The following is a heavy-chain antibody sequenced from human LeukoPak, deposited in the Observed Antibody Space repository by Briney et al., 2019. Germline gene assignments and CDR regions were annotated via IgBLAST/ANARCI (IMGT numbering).Heavy chain of an antibody. J-gene: IGHJ6*02. Sequence: ASVKVSCKASGYTFTSYYMHWVRQAPGQGLEWMGIINPSGGSTSYAQKFQGRATMTRDTSTSTVYMELSSLRSEDTAVYYCARGVTMVRGVKFLAYYYYGMDVWGQGTTVTVSS. CDR1: GYTFTSYY. CDR3: ARGVTMVRGVKFLAYYYYGMDV. V-gene: IGHV1-46*01. D-gene: IGHD3-10*01. CDR2: INPSGGST.